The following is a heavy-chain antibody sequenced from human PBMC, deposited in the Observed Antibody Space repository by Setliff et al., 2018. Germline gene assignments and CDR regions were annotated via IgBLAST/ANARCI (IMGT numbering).Heavy chain of an antibody. CDR3: ARSAANGGHDPFDI. J-gene: IGHJ3*02. Sequence: LRLSCAASGFTFSTYRMHWVRQAPGKGLEWVANIKQDESEKHYVGSVKGRFTISRDNARNSLYLQMNSLRADDTAVYYCARSAANGGHDPFDIWGQGTMVTVSS. V-gene: IGHV3-7*01. CDR2: IKQDESEK. CDR1: GFTFSTYR. D-gene: IGHD6-25*01.